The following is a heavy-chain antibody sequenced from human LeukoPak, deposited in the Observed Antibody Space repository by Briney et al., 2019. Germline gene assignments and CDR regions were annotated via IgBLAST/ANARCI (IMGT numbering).Heavy chain of an antibody. CDR1: GFTFSSYA. Sequence: GGSLRLSCAASGFTFSSYAMSWVRQAPGKGLERVSVIYSGGSTYYADSVKGRFTISRDNSRNKVYLQMNSLRTEDTAVYYCARDGFGSRFDYWGQGTLVTVSS. V-gene: IGHV3-66*02. CDR2: IYSGGST. J-gene: IGHJ4*02. D-gene: IGHD3-10*01. CDR3: ARDGFGSRFDY.